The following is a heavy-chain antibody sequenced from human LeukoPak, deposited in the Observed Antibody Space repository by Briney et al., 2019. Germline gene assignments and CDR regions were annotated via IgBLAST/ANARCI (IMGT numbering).Heavy chain of an antibody. V-gene: IGHV3-30*02. Sequence: GGSLRLSCAASGFTFSSYGMHWVRQAPGKGLEWVAFIRYDGSNKYYADSVKGRFTISRDNSKNTLYLQMNSLRAEDTAVYYCAKMDPYCSSTSCYPPPDDAFDIWGQGTMVTVSS. CDR1: GFTFSSYG. D-gene: IGHD2-2*01. CDR2: IRYDGSNK. CDR3: AKMDPYCSSTSCYPPPDDAFDI. J-gene: IGHJ3*02.